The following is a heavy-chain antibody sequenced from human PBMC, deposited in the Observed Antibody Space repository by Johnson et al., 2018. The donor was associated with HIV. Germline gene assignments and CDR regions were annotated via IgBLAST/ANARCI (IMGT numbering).Heavy chain of an antibody. CDR3: AKGYSSSWYVAFDI. J-gene: IGHJ3*02. V-gene: IGHV3-9*01. CDR1: GFTFDDYA. Sequence: VQLVESGGGLVQPGRSLRLSCAASGFTFDDYAMHWVRQAPGKGLEWVSGISWNSGSIGYADSVKGRFTISRDNAKNSLYLQMNSLRAEDTALYYCAKGYSSSWYVAFDIWGQGTMVTVSS. D-gene: IGHD6-13*01. CDR2: ISWNSGSI.